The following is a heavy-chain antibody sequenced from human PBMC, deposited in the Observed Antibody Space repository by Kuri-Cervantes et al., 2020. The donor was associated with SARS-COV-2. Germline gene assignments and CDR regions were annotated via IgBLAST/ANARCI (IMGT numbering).Heavy chain of an antibody. Sequence: GSLRLSCTVSGGSISGSSYYWGLIRQPPGKGLEWIGSIYYSGSTYYNPSLKSRVTISVDTSKNQFSLKLSSVTAADTAVYYCARVRAKVGGNVDYWGQGTLVTVSS. J-gene: IGHJ4*02. CDR2: IYYSGST. V-gene: IGHV4-39*07. CDR1: GGSISGSSYY. CDR3: ARVRAKVGGNVDY. D-gene: IGHD4-23*01.